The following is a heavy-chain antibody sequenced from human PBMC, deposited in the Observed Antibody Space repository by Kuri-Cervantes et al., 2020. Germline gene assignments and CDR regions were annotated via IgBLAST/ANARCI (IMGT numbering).Heavy chain of an antibody. Sequence: ETLSLTCAASGFTVSSNYMSWVRQAPGKGLEWVSVIYSGGSTYYADSVKGRFTISRDNSKNTLYLQMNSLRAEDTAVYYCARELGYCSGGSCWMNYYYYYGMDVWGQGTTVTVSS. CDR1: GFTVSSNY. CDR3: ARELGYCSGGSCWMNYYYYYGMDV. D-gene: IGHD2-15*01. CDR2: IYSGGST. J-gene: IGHJ6*02. V-gene: IGHV3-53*01.